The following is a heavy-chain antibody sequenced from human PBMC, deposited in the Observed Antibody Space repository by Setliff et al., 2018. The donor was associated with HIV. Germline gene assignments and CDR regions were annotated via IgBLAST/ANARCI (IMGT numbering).Heavy chain of an antibody. CDR3: VRGSQGGFDIDWYFDL. J-gene: IGHJ2*01. V-gene: IGHV4-4*07. Sequence: SETLSLTCTVSGGSISSYYWSWIRQPPGKGLEWIGRIYTTGSTTYNPSGSTTYNPSLKSRVTMSVDTSKNQFSLKVDSLTPADTAVYFCVRGSQGGFDIDWYFDLWGRGTLVTVSS. CDR2: IYTTGSTTYNPSGST. CDR1: GGSISSYY. D-gene: IGHD5-12*01.